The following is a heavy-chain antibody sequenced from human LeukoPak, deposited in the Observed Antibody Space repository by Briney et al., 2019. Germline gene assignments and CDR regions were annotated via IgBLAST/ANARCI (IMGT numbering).Heavy chain of an antibody. Sequence: GGSLRLSCAASGSTFTNYAMSWVRQAPGKGLEWVSEISGSGGDTYYADSVKGRFTISRDNFKNTLYLQMSSLRVEDTALFYCAKAVGRYFYGSGSYWDYWGQGNLVTVSS. CDR2: ISGSGGDT. V-gene: IGHV3-23*01. D-gene: IGHD3-10*01. J-gene: IGHJ4*02. CDR3: AKAVGRYFYGSGSYWDY. CDR1: GSTFTNYA.